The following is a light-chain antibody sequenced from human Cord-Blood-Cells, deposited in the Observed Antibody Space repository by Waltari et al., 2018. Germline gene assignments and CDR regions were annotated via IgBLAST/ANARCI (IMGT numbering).Light chain of an antibody. V-gene: IGLV2-14*01. CDR1: SSDVGGSNY. CDR2: EVS. CDR3: SSYTSSSIV. Sequence: QSALTQPASVSGSPGQSITISCTGTSSDVGGSNYVSWYQQHPGKAPKLMIYEVSNRPSGVSNRFSGSKSGNTASLTISGLQAEDEADYYCSSYTSSSIVFGTGTKVTVL. J-gene: IGLJ1*01.